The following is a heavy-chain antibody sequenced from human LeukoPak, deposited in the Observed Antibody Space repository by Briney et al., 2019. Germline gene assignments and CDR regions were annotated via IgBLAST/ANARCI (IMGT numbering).Heavy chain of an antibody. CDR1: GFTFSSYA. CDR3: ARGNTAMVIFDY. D-gene: IGHD5-18*01. Sequence: GGSLRLSCAASGFTFSSYAMHWVRQAPGKGLEWVAVISYDGSNKYYADSVKGRFTISRDNSKDTLYLQMNSLRAEDTAVYYCARGNTAMVIFDYWGQGTLVTVSS. CDR2: ISYDGSNK. J-gene: IGHJ4*02. V-gene: IGHV3-30-3*01.